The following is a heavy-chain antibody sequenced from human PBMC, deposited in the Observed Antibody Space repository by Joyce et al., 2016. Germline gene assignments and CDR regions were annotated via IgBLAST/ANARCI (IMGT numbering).Heavy chain of an antibody. CDR3: TRSMNWNYPFDY. CDR2: LWDGGSNK. V-gene: IGHV3-33*01. D-gene: IGHD1-7*01. Sequence: QVQLGESGGGVVQPGRSLRLSCAKYGFSLTDYGVHWVRRAPGKGLEWVEVLWDGGSNKYYGDSVQGRFTVSRDNSRNTVYLQMNSLRVEDTAVYYCTRSMNWNYPFDYWGQGARVTVSS. J-gene: IGHJ4*02. CDR1: GFSLTDYG.